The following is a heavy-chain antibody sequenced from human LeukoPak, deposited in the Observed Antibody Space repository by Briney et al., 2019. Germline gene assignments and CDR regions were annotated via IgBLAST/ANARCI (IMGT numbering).Heavy chain of an antibody. CDR3: ARVPLVASAGNTFDD. CDR2: IYSGGST. D-gene: IGHD6-13*01. J-gene: IGHJ4*02. Sequence: GGSLRLSCAASGFTVSSNYMSWVRQAPGKGLEWVSLIYSGGSTFYADSVKGRFTISRDNSKNTLYLQMNSLRAEDTAVYYCARVPLVASAGNTFDDWGQGTLVTVSS. CDR1: GFTVSSNY. V-gene: IGHV3-53*01.